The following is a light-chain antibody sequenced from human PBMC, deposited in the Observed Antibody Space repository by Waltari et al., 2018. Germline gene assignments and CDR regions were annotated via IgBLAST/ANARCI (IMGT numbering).Light chain of an antibody. Sequence: QSVLTQPPSASGTPGHRVTISCSGTSSNIGSNPVNWYQQLPGTAPKLLIYSNDQRPSGCPARFSGSKSGTSASLAISGLQSGDEADYYCAAWDDSLDGHVVFGGGTKVTVL. CDR1: SSNIGSNP. CDR2: SND. J-gene: IGLJ2*01. V-gene: IGLV1-44*01. CDR3: AAWDDSLDGHVV.